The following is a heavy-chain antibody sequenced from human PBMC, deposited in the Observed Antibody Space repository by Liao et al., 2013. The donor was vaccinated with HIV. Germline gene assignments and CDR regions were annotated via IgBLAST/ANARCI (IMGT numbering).Heavy chain of an antibody. CDR3: ARWFGNNYGIDS. CDR1: GGSISSDY. D-gene: IGHD5-24*01. CDR2: IYYTGST. V-gene: IGHV4-59*01. Sequence: QVQLQESGPGLVKPSQTLSLTCAVSGGSISSDYWTWIRQAPGKGPEWIGYIYYTGSTNYNPSFASRITISVDTSKKHFSLKLTSVTAADTAVYYCARWFGNNYGIDSWGRGTVGHRLL. J-gene: IGHJ5*01.